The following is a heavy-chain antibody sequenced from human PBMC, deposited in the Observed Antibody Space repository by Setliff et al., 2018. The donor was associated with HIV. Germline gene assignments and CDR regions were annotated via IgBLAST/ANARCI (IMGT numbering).Heavy chain of an antibody. CDR1: GGSISSGSYY. V-gene: IGHV4-61*02. D-gene: IGHD3-9*01. Sequence: SETLSLTCSVSGGSISSGSYYWSWIRRPAGKGLEWIGRIYNSGSTIYNPSLKSRVTMSLDTSKNQFSLNLDSVTAADTAVFYCARYVSDWFYIDSWGQGTLVTVSS. CDR3: ARYVSDWFYIDS. CDR2: IYNSGST. J-gene: IGHJ4*02.